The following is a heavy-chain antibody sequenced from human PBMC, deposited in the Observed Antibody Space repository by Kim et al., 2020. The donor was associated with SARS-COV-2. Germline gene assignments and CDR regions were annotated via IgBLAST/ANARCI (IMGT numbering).Heavy chain of an antibody. CDR3: GRGEIGYCSSTTCSDAFDI. J-gene: IGHJ3*02. D-gene: IGHD2-2*01. CDR1: GFTFTYYV. Sequence: ASVKVSCKASGFTFTYYVIHWVRQAPGQRLEWMGWINAGNGNTKYSQKFQGRVTITRDSSASAAYMELSSLRSEDTAIYYCGRGEIGYCSSTTCSDAFDI. CDR2: INAGNGNT. V-gene: IGHV1-3*01.